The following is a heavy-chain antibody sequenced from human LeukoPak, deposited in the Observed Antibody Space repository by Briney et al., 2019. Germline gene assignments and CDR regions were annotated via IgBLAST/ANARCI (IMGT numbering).Heavy chain of an antibody. Sequence: GGSLRLSCAASGFTFSSYAMHWVRQAPGKGLEWVAVISYDGSNKYYADSVKGRFTISRDNSKNTLYLQMNSLRAEDTAVYYCARLGWVRGVPYYFDYWGQGILVTVSS. J-gene: IGHJ4*02. CDR3: ARLGWVRGVPYYFDY. CDR2: ISYDGSNK. CDR1: GFTFSSYA. V-gene: IGHV3-30*14. D-gene: IGHD3-10*01.